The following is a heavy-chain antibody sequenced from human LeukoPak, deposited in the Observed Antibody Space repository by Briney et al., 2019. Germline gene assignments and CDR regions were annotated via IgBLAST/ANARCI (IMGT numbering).Heavy chain of an antibody. V-gene: IGHV4-59*01. J-gene: IGHJ4*02. CDR3: ARVNYYDSSGTDY. CDR2: IYYSGST. Sequence: PSETLSLTCTVSGDSLSSYYWSWIRQPPGKGLEWIGYIYYSGSTNYNPSLKSRVTISVDTSKYQFSLRLSAVTAADTAVYYCARVNYYDSSGTDYWGQGTLVTVSS. CDR1: GDSLSSYY. D-gene: IGHD3-22*01.